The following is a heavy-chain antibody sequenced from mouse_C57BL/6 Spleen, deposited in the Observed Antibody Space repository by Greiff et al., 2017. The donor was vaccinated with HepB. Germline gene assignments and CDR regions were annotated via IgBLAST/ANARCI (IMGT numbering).Heavy chain of an antibody. CDR1: GFTFSSYA. D-gene: IGHD4-1*01. J-gene: IGHJ2*01. CDR2: ISDGGSYT. CDR3: ARDPGTDYFDY. Sequence: DVQLVESGGGLVKPGGSLKLSCAASGFTFSSYAMSWVRQTPEKRLEWVATISDGGSYTYYPDNVKGRFTISRDNAKNNLYLQMSHLKSEDTAMYYCARDPGTDYFDYWGQGTTLTVSS. V-gene: IGHV5-4*01.